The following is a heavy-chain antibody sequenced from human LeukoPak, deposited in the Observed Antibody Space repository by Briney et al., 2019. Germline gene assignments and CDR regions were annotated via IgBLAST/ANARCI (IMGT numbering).Heavy chain of an antibody. D-gene: IGHD1-26*01. Sequence: GGSLRLSCAASGFILSTYWMSWVRQAPGKGLEWVANIKYDGSAKYYVDSVKGRFTISRDDAKNSLYLEMNSLRAEDTAVYYCARDLFSGSYQEDFWGQGALVTVSS. CDR1: GFILSTYW. CDR2: IKYDGSAK. CDR3: ARDLFSGSYQEDF. V-gene: IGHV3-7*01. J-gene: IGHJ4*02.